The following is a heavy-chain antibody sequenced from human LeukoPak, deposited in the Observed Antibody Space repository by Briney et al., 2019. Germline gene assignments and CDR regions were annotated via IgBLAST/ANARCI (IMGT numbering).Heavy chain of an antibody. CDR3: ARDQEAFDY. Sequence: VASVKVSCKASGCSFTSNYIHWVRQAPGQGLEWMGMIYPRDGSTSYAQKFQGRVTVTRDTSTSTVHMELSGLRSEDTAVYYCARDQEAFDYWGQGTLVTVSS. CDR2: IYPRDGST. V-gene: IGHV1-46*01. CDR1: GCSFTSNY. J-gene: IGHJ4*02.